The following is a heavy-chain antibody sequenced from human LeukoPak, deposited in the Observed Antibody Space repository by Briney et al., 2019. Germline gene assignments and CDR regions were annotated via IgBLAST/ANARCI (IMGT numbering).Heavy chain of an antibody. Sequence: GGSLRLSCAASGFTFSSYAMSWVRQAPGKGLEWVSAISGSGGSTYYADSVKGRFTISRDNSKNTLYLQMNSLRAEDTAVYYCAKGRKGLLRLVVTQILPFDYWGQGTLVTVSS. J-gene: IGHJ4*02. CDR1: GFTFSSYA. D-gene: IGHD6-19*01. CDR2: ISGSGGST. V-gene: IGHV3-23*01. CDR3: AKGRKGLLRLVVTQILPFDY.